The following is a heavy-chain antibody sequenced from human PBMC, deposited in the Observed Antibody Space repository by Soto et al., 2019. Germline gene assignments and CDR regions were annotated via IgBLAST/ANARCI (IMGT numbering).Heavy chain of an antibody. Sequence: QVQLQESGPGLVKPSETLSLTCTVSGGSVSSGSYYWSWIRQPPGKGLEWIGYIYYSGGTNYNPPLKRRVTISVDTSKNQFSLRLSSVTAADTAVYDCAGGHSGNEWFDPWGQGTLVTVSS. CDR1: GGSVSSGSYY. V-gene: IGHV4-61*01. CDR2: IYYSGGT. D-gene: IGHD1-26*01. J-gene: IGHJ5*02. CDR3: AGGHSGNEWFDP.